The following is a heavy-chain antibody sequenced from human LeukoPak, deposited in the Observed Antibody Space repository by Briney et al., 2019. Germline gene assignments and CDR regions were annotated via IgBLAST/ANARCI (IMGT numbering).Heavy chain of an antibody. J-gene: IGHJ3*02. CDR2: IYTSGST. D-gene: IGHD6-19*01. CDR3: AREGLAGDDAFDI. CDR1: GGSISSGSYY. Sequence: TLSLTCTVSGGSISSGSYYWSWIRQPAGKGLEWIGRIYTSGSTNYNPSLKSRVTISVDTSKNQFSLKLSSVTAADTAVYYCAREGLAGDDAFDIWGQGTMVTVSS. V-gene: IGHV4-61*02.